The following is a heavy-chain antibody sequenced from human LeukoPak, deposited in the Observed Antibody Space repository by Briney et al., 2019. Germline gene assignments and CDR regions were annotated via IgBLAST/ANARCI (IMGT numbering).Heavy chain of an antibody. CDR2: IYSGGST. CDR1: GFTVSSSY. J-gene: IGHJ6*02. V-gene: IGHV3-53*01. CDR3: HTAMVTIYGMDV. D-gene: IGHD5-18*01. Sequence: PGGSLRLSCAASGFTVSSSYMSWVRQAPGKGLEWVSVIYSGGSTYYADSVKGRFTISRDNSKNTLYLQMNSLRAEDTAVYYCHTAMVTIYGMDVWGQGTTVTVSS.